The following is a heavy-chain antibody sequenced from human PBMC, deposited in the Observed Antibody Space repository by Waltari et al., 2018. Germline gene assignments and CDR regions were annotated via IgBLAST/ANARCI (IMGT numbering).Heavy chain of an antibody. J-gene: IGHJ4*02. D-gene: IGHD6-13*01. Sequence: QVQLVQSGAEVKKPGASVKVSCKASGYTFTGMVSGWVRQAPGQGLEWMGWISAYNGNTNYAQKLQGRVTMTTDTSTSTAYMELRSLRSDDTAVYYCARDRSYSSSEELDYWGQGTLVTVSS. V-gene: IGHV1-18*01. CDR3: ARDRSYSSSEELDY. CDR2: ISAYNGNT. CDR1: GYTFTGMV.